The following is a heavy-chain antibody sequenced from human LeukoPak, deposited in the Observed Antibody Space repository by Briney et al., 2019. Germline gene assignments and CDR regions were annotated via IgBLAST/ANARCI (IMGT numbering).Heavy chain of an antibody. CDR2: ISAYNGNT. V-gene: IGHV1-18*01. J-gene: IGHJ3*02. CDR1: GYTFTSYG. Sequence: ASVKVSCKASGYTFTSYGISWVRQAPGQGLEWMGWISAYNGNTNYAQKLQGRVTMTTDTSTSTAYMELRSLRSDDTAVYYRARGRTYYDSSGYPTPHDAFDIWGQGTMVTVSS. CDR3: ARGRTYYDSSGYPTPHDAFDI. D-gene: IGHD3-22*01.